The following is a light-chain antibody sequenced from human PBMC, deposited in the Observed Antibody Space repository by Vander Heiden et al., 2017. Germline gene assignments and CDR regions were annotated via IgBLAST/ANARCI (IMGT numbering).Light chain of an antibody. V-gene: IGKV3-20*01. J-gene: IGKJ3*01. Sequence: ELVLTQSPGTLSLSPGERATLSCRASQSVSSSYLAWYQQKPGQAPRLLIYGASSRATGIPDRLSGSGSGTDFTLTISRLEPEDFAVYYWQQDGSSPRFGHWTKVDIK. CDR3: QQDGSSPR. CDR2: GAS. CDR1: QSVSSSY.